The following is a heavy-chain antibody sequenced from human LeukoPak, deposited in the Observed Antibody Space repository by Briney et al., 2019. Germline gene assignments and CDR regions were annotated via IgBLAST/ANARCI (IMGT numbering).Heavy chain of an antibody. J-gene: IGHJ4*02. CDR1: GFTFSSYS. Sequence: GGSLRLSCAASGFTFSSYSMNWVRQAPGKGLEWVGRIKSETNGGTTDYAAPVKGTFTISRDDSENTLYLQMNSLKTEDTAVYYCTRRSSAAGRRYFDYWGQGTLVTVSS. CDR3: TRRSSAAGRRYFDY. V-gene: IGHV3-15*07. CDR2: IKSETNGGTT. D-gene: IGHD6-13*01.